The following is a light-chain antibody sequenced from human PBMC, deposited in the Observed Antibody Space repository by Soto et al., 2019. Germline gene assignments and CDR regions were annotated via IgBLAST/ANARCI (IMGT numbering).Light chain of an antibody. CDR1: VSVRTD. V-gene: IGKV3-15*01. CDR2: GAS. Sequence: EIVMTQSPDTLSLSPGQRATLSCRASVSVRTDLAWYQQKPGQAPRLLIYGASTRAAGVPVRFSGSGSGTDFTLTINSLQSEDFAVYYCQGYNNWRRISFGQGTRLEIK. CDR3: QGYNNWRRIS. J-gene: IGKJ5*01.